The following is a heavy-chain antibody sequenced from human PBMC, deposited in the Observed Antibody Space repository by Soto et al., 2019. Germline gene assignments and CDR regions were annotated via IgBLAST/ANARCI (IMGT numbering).Heavy chain of an antibody. Sequence: QVQLVESGGGLVKPGGSLRLSCAASGFTFSDYYMSWIRQAPGKGLEWVSYISSSSSYTNYADSVKGRFTISRDNAKNSLYLQMNSLRAEDTAVYYCARDSAAARFDYWGQGTLVTVSS. V-gene: IGHV3-11*05. D-gene: IGHD6-13*01. CDR3: ARDSAAARFDY. CDR1: GFTFSDYY. CDR2: ISSSSSYT. J-gene: IGHJ4*02.